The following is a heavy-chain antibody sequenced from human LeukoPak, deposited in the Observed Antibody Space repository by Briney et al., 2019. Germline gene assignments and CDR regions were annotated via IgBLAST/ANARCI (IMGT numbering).Heavy chain of an antibody. Sequence: GGSLRLSCAASGFTFSSHEMNWVRQAPGKGLEWVSYISDSGSPIYYADSVKGRFTVSRDNAKNSLYLQMNSLRAEDTALYYCARQTLGATGYSAVDFWCQGTLVTVSS. CDR1: GFTFSSHE. CDR3: ARQTLGATGYSAVDF. V-gene: IGHV3-48*03. CDR2: ISDSGSPI. J-gene: IGHJ3*01. D-gene: IGHD3-9*01.